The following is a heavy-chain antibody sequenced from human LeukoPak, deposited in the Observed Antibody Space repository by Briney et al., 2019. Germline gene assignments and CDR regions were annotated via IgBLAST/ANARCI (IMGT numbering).Heavy chain of an antibody. CDR2: IRSKAYGGTT. Sequence: GGSLRLSCTASGFTFGDYAMSWVRQAPGKGLEWVGFIRSKAYGGTTEYAASVKGRFTISRDDSKSIAYLQTNSLKTEDTAVYYCTREELGYCSSTSCFVFDYWGQGTLVTVSS. CDR1: GFTFGDYA. V-gene: IGHV3-49*04. CDR3: TREELGYCSSTSCFVFDY. D-gene: IGHD2-2*01. J-gene: IGHJ4*02.